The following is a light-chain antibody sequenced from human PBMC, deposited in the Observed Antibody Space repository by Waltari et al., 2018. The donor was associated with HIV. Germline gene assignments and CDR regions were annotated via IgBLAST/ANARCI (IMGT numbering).Light chain of an antibody. V-gene: IGKV1-33*01. CDR3: QQYDNSMYT. CDR2: DAS. Sequence: DIQMTQSPSSLSASVGDRVTITCQASQDISNYLNWYQQKPGKAPKLLIYDASNLETGVPSRFSGSGSGTDFTFTISSLQPEDIAIYYCQQYDNSMYTFGQGTKLEIK. CDR1: QDISNY. J-gene: IGKJ2*01.